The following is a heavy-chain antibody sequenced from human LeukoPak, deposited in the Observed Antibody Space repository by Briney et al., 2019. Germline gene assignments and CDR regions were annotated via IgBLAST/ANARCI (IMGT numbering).Heavy chain of an antibody. D-gene: IGHD2-2*01. CDR1: GGSISSGGYY. CDR2: IYYSGST. Sequence: SETLSLTCTVSGGSISSGGYYWSWIRQHPERGLEWIGYIYYSGSTYYNPSLKSRLTISVDRSKNQFSLKLRSVTAADTAVYYCARRLVRDYFDYWGQGTLVTVSS. V-gene: IGHV4-31*03. J-gene: IGHJ4*02. CDR3: ARRLVRDYFDY.